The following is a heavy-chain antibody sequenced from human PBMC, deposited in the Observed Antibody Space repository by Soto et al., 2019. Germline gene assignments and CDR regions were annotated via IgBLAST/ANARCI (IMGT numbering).Heavy chain of an antibody. CDR1: GFTFSDSA. CDR3: TRQDPVNVVENDEYDF. D-gene: IGHD2-15*01. CDR2: TRSRSNNYAT. J-gene: IGHJ3*01. V-gene: IGHV3-73*01. Sequence: EVQLVESGGGLVQPGGSLKLSCAASGFTFSDSAMHWVRQAPGKGLEWVGRTRSRSNNYATEYGASVKGRFTISRAASKKTVYLQMNSLKTEDTAMYYCTRQDPVNVVENDEYDFGGQGTMVTVSS.